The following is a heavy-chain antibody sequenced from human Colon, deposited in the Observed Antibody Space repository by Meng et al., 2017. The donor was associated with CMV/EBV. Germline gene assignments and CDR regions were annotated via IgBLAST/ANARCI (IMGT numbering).Heavy chain of an antibody. CDR2: ISSKANSYAT. CDR3: TRAPSYGGNDY. CDR1: WFTFSGSA. V-gene: IGHV3-73*01. Sequence: ASWFTFSGSAMHWVRQASGKGLEWVGRISSKANSYATAYAASVKGRFTISRDDSKNTAYLQMNSLKTEDTAVYYCTRAPSYGGNDYWGQGTLVTVSS. D-gene: IGHD4-23*01. J-gene: IGHJ4*02.